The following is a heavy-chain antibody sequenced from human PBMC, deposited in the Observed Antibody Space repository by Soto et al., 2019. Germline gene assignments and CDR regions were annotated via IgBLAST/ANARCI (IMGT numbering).Heavy chain of an antibody. J-gene: IGHJ4*02. CDR3: ARGQVVAAQH. V-gene: IGHV4-30-2*01. Sequence: QLQLQESGSGLVKPSQTLSLTCAVSGGSISSGGYSWSWIRQPPGKGLEWIGYIYHSGSTYYNPSLXRXAXLXXDRSKNQFSLKLSSVTAADTAVYYCARGQVVAAQHWGQGTLVTVSS. D-gene: IGHD2-15*01. CDR1: GGSISSGGYS. CDR2: IYHSGST.